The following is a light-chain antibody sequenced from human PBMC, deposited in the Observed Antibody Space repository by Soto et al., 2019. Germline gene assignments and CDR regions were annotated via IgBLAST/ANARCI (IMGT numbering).Light chain of an antibody. J-gene: IGLJ2*01. CDR1: SSDNGSYNY. CDR2: EVS. Sequence: QSVLTQAASVSASTGQSITISCTGTSSDNGSYNYVSWYRHHPGKAPQLMIYEVSHRPSGISHRFSGSKSGNTASLTISGLQAEDEGYYYCTSYTGSRSLVVFGGGTQLTVL. V-gene: IGLV2-14*01. CDR3: TSYTGSRSLVV.